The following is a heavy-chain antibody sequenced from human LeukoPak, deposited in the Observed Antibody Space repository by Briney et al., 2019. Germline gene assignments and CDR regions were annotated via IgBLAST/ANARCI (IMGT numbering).Heavy chain of an antibody. V-gene: IGHV3-74*01. CDR1: GFTFSTVW. CDR3: ATAGQYRFDN. D-gene: IGHD6-19*01. J-gene: IGHJ5*02. CDR2: INNDGSTT. Sequence: GGSLRLSCAASGFTFSTVWMHWVRQAPGEGPVWVSRINNDGSTTNYADSVKGRFTISRDNAKNTLYLQMNSLTDDDTAVYYCATAGQYRFDNWGQGTLVTVSS.